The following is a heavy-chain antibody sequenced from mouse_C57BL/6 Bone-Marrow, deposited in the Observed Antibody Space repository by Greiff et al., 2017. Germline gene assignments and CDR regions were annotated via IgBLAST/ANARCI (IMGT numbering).Heavy chain of an antibody. J-gene: IGHJ3*01. CDR1: GFTFSSYG. CDR2: ISSGGSYT. CDR3: ASRFYDGYYGGCAY. V-gene: IGHV5-6*02. Sequence: EVKLVESGGDLVKPGGSLKLSCAASGFTFSSYGMSWVRQTPDKRLEWVATISSGGSYTYYPDSVKGRFTISRDNAKNTLYLQMSSLKSEDTAMYYCASRFYDGYYGGCAYWGQGTLVTVSA. D-gene: IGHD2-3*01.